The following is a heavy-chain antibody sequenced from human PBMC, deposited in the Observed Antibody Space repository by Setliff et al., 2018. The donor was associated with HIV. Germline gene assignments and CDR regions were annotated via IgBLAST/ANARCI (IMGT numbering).Heavy chain of an antibody. CDR3: ARLLQGGNYAFDI. J-gene: IGHJ3*02. Sequence: PSETLSLTCTVSGGSIVRYYWTWIRPPPGKGLEWIGYIYYSGSTNYNPSLKSRVIISVDTSKMQFSLKLRSVTAADTAMYYCARLLQGGNYAFDIWGQGTMVTVSS. CDR1: GGSIVRYY. D-gene: IGHD2-21*02. CDR2: IYYSGST. V-gene: IGHV4-59*08.